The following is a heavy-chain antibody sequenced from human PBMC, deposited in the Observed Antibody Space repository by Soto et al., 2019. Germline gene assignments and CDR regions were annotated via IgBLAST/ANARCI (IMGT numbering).Heavy chain of an antibody. Sequence: SETLSLTCTVSGGSISSGGYYWSWIRQHPGKGLEWIGYIYYSGSTYYNPSLKSRVTISVDTSKNQFSLKLSSVTAADTAVYYCARDRYYYDSSGYLPLYGMDVWGQGTTVTVSS. V-gene: IGHV4-31*03. CDR2: IYYSGST. D-gene: IGHD3-22*01. CDR3: ARDRYYYDSSGYLPLYGMDV. CDR1: GGSISSGGYY. J-gene: IGHJ6*02.